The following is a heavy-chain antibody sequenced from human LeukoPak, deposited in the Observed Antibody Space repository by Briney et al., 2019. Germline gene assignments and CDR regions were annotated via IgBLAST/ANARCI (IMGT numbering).Heavy chain of an antibody. Sequence: PSETLSLTCTVSGGSISSYYWSWIRQPPGKGLEWIGYIYYSGSTNYNPSLKSRVTISVDTSKNQFSLKLSSVTAADTAVYYCAGTVVTTVGLFDYWGQGTLVTVSS. D-gene: IGHD2-21*02. J-gene: IGHJ4*02. CDR3: AGTVVTTVGLFDY. CDR2: IYYSGST. V-gene: IGHV4-59*01. CDR1: GGSISSYY.